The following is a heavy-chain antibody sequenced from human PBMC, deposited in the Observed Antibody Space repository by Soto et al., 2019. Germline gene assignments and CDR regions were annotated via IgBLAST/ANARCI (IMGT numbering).Heavy chain of an antibody. V-gene: IGHV1-8*01. D-gene: IGHD6-13*01. J-gene: IGHJ6*02. Sequence: ASVKVSCKASGYTFTSYDINWVRQATGQGLESMGWMNPNSGNTGYAQKFQGRVTMTRNTSISTAYMELSSLRSEDTAVYYCARLYSSSWYASYYYYYGMDVWGQGTTVTVSS. CDR1: GYTFTSYD. CDR3: ARLYSSSWYASYYYYYGMDV. CDR2: MNPNSGNT.